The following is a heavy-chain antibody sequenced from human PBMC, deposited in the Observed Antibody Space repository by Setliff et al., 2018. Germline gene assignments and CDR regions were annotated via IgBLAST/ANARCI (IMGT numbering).Heavy chain of an antibody. CDR1: GGSFSGYY. J-gene: IGHJ3*02. V-gene: IGHV4-34*01. Sequence: SETLSLTCAVYGGSFSGYYWSWIRQPPGKGPEWIGEIDQSGITNYNPSLKSRVTISVDTSKNQFSLKLSSVTAADTAVYYCARGWGSGWSKEGAFDIWGQGTMVTVSS. CDR3: ARGWGSGWSKEGAFDI. CDR2: IDQSGIT. D-gene: IGHD6-19*01.